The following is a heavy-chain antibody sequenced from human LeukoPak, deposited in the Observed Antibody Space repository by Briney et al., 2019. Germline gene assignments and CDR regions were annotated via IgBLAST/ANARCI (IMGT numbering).Heavy chain of an antibody. CDR3: AKAREGVAAYYFDY. CDR1: GFTFDDYA. CDR2: ISWNSGSI. V-gene: IGHV3-9*01. D-gene: IGHD3-3*01. J-gene: IGHJ4*02. Sequence: PEGSLRLSCAASGFTFDDYAMHWVRQAPGKGLEWVSGISWNSGSIGYADSVKGRFTISRDNAKNSLYLQMNSLRAEDTALYYCAKAREGVAAYYFDYWGQGTLVTVSS.